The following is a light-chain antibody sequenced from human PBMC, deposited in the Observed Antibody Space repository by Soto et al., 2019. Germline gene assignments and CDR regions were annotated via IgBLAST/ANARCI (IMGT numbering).Light chain of an antibody. Sequence: ALTQPASVSGSPGQSITISCTGTSSDVGGYNYVSWYQQHPGKAPKLMIYDVNNRPSGVSNRFSGSKSGNTASLTISGLQAEDEADYYCTSYTSSSTYVFGTGTKLTVL. J-gene: IGLJ1*01. CDR3: TSYTSSSTYV. CDR1: SSDVGGYNY. V-gene: IGLV2-14*01. CDR2: DVN.